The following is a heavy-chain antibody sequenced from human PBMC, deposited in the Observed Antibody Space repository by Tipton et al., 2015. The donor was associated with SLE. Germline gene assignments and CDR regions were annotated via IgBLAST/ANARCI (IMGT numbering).Heavy chain of an antibody. V-gene: IGHV3-30*04. CDR2: VSYDGSII. CDR1: GFIFNTYA. J-gene: IGHJ2*01. D-gene: IGHD1-7*01. Sequence: SLRLSCAASGFIFNTYALHWVRQAPGKGLEWVAVVSYDGSIIDYADSVKGRFTISRDDSKNMLSLQMNSLRVDDTAFYYCAKGRNWNFENWFFDLWGRGTLVTVSP. CDR3: AKGRNWNFENWFFDL.